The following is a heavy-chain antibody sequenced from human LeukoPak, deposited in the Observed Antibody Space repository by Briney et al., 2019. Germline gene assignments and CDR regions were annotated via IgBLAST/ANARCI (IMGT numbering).Heavy chain of an antibody. CDR1: GFTFSSYG. CDR3: AKDYYGSGSYYTGPTDY. Sequence: PGGSLRLSRAASGFTFSSYGMHWVRQAPGKGLEWVAFIRYDGSNKYYADSVKGRFTISRDNSKNTLYLQMNSLRAEDTAVYYCAKDYYGSGSYYTGPTDYWGQGTLVTVSS. J-gene: IGHJ4*02. D-gene: IGHD3-10*01. CDR2: IRYDGSNK. V-gene: IGHV3-30*02.